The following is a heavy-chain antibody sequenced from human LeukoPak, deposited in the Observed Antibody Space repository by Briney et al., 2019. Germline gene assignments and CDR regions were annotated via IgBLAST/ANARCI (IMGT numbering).Heavy chain of an antibody. J-gene: IGHJ6*03. Sequence: GASVKVSCKASGGTFSSYAISWVRQAPGQGLEWMGGIIPIFGTANYAQKFQGRVTITADKSTSTAYMELSSLRSEDTAVYYCAGPDKPVDQGRIYYYYYYMDVWGKGTTVTVSS. D-gene: IGHD1-14*01. V-gene: IGHV1-69*06. CDR1: GGTFSSYA. CDR2: IIPIFGTA. CDR3: AGPDKPVDQGRIYYYYYYMDV.